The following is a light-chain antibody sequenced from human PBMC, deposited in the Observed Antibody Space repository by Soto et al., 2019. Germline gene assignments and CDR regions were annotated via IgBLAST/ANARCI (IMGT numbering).Light chain of an antibody. CDR1: SSNIGSNT. Sequence: QSVLTQPPSASGTPGQRVTISCSGSSSNIGSNTVNWYQQLSGTAPKLLIYSSDQRPSGVRARFSGSKSGTSASLAISGLLSEDEAVYHCAAWDDSLDGQVFGGGTKLTVL. CDR2: SSD. CDR3: AAWDDSLDGQV. J-gene: IGLJ3*02. V-gene: IGLV1-44*01.